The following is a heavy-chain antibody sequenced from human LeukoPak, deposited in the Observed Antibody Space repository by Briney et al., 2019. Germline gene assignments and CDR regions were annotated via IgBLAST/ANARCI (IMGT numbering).Heavy chain of an antibody. D-gene: IGHD3-22*01. CDR1: GGSFRGYY. CDR2: INHIGST. J-gene: IGHJ4*02. CDR3: ARLSDYYASSAYFRGTDY. V-gene: IGHV4-34*01. Sequence: SETLSLICAVYGGSFRGYYWSWIRQPPAKGLDWIGEINHIGSTNYNPSLKSRVTISVDTSKNQFSLKLSSVTAADTAVYYCARLSDYYASSAYFRGTDYWGQGALVTVSS.